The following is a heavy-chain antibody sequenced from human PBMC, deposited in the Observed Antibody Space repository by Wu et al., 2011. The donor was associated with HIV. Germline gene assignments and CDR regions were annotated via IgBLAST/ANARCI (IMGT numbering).Heavy chain of an antibody. CDR1: IHFTSYD. CDR2: MNPNSGNT. V-gene: IGHV1-8*02. D-gene: IGHD2-2*01. Sequence: QIVAEVKKPRGLSEGLLQGFWIHFTSYDINWVRQATGQGLEWMGWMNPNSGNTGYAQRFQGRVTVTWDTSTNTVFMEVRSLRSDDTAVYYCARSFTLIGAYAAFLDVWGQGTLVAVSS. J-gene: IGHJ4*02. CDR3: ARSFTLIGAYAAFLDV.